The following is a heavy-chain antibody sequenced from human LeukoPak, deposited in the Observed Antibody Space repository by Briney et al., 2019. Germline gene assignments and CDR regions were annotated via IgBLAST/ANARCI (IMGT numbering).Heavy chain of an antibody. V-gene: IGHV4-30-4*08. CDR2: IYYSGST. D-gene: IGHD2-2*01. Sequence: SETLSLTCTVSGGSIRSGDYYWSWIRQPPGKGLEWIGYIYYSGSTYYNPSLKSRVTISVDTSKNQFSLKLSSVTAADTAVYYCAAKELVPAAKFDPWGQGTLVTVSS. CDR3: AAKELVPAAKFDP. CDR1: GGSIRSGDYY. J-gene: IGHJ5*02.